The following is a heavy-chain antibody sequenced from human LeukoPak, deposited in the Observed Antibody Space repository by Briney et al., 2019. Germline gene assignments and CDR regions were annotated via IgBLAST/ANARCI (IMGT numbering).Heavy chain of an antibody. CDR3: ARVANMWELAH. J-gene: IGHJ4*02. D-gene: IGHD1-26*01. CDR2: INPGGGST. Sequence: ASVKVSCKASGYTFTSYYMHWVRQAPGQGVEWMGIINPGGGSTSYAQKFQGRVTMTRDTSTSTVYMELSSLRSEDTAVYYCARVANMWELAHWGQGTLVTVSS. CDR1: GYTFTSYY. V-gene: IGHV1-46*01.